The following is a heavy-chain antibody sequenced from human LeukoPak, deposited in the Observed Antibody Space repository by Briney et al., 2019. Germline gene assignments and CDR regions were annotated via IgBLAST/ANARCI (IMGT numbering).Heavy chain of an antibody. CDR3: ARATVTTRTGFDP. J-gene: IGHJ5*02. CDR1: GGSISSSSYY. V-gene: IGHV4-39*07. Sequence: SETVSLTCTVSGGSISSSSYYWVWIRQPPGRGLEWIGSIYYSGSTYYNPSLKSRVTISVDTSKNQFSLKLSSVTAADTAVYYCARATVTTRTGFDPWGQGTLVTVSS. CDR2: IYYSGST. D-gene: IGHD4-17*01.